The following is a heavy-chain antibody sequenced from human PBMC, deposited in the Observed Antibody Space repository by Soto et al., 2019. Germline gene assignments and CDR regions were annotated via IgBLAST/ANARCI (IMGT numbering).Heavy chain of an antibody. J-gene: IGHJ4*02. Sequence: QVQLQESGPGLVKPSETLSLTCTVSGGSISSYHWSWSLQSPGKGLEWIGYTSNSAPTIYNPSLKSRVTISADTSKNQFSLRLSSVTAADTAVYFCARQFRDVYNAVEYWGQGALVTVSS. V-gene: IGHV4-59*08. CDR2: TSNSAPT. D-gene: IGHD1-1*01. CDR3: ARQFRDVYNAVEY. CDR1: GGSISSYH.